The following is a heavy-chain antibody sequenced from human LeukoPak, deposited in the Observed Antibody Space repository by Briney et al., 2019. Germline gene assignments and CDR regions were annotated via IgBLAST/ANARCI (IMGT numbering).Heavy chain of an antibody. CDR1: GGSISSYY. V-gene: IGHV4-59*01. Sequence: PSETLSLTCTVSGGSISSYYWSWIRQPPGKGLEWIGYIYYSGSTNYNPSLKTRVTISLDTSKNQFSLKLSSVTAADTAVYYCARGKSLSGSSGWYYFDYWGQGTLVTVSS. D-gene: IGHD6-19*01. J-gene: IGHJ4*02. CDR2: IYYSGST. CDR3: ARGKSLSGSSGWYYFDY.